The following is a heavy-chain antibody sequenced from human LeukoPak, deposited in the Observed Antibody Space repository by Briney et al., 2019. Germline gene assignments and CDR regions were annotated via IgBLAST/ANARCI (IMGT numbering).Heavy chain of an antibody. CDR1: GYTFTSYD. CDR3: ARVPYDSSGYYYYYYYYGMDV. V-gene: IGHV1-8*01. J-gene: IGHJ6*02. CDR2: MNPNSGNT. Sequence: ASVKVSCKASGYTFTSYDINWVRQATGQGLEGMGWMNPNSGNTGYAQKFHGRVTMTRNTYISTAYMELSSLRSDHTAVYYCARVPYDSSGYYYYYYYYGMDVWGQGTTVTVSS. D-gene: IGHD3-22*01.